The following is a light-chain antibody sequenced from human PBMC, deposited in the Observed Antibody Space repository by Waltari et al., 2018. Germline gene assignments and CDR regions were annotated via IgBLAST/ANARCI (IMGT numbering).Light chain of an antibody. J-gene: IGKJ1*01. CDR2: WAS. CDR1: KSILYSSNNKNY. CDR3: QQYYSTPQT. V-gene: IGKV4-1*01. Sequence: DIVMTPSPDSLAVSLGERATINCKSSKSILYSSNNKNYLAWYQQKPGQPPELLIYWASTRESGVPDRFSGSGSGTDFTLTISSLQAEDVAVYYCQQYYSTPQTFGQGTKVEIK.